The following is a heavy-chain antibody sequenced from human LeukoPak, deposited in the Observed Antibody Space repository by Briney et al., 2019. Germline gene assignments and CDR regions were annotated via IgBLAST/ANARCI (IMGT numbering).Heavy chain of an antibody. CDR1: GYSVGTDYY. CDR3: AREGLITIVRGVNFGY. Sequence: SETLSLTCTVSGYSVGTDYYWGWIRQPPGKGLEWIGNIYHDGSTYYNPSLKSRVTISVDTSKNQFSLKLTSVTAADTAVYYCAREGLITIVRGVNFGYWGQGTLVSVSS. CDR2: IYHDGST. V-gene: IGHV4-38-2*02. J-gene: IGHJ4*02. D-gene: IGHD3-10*01.